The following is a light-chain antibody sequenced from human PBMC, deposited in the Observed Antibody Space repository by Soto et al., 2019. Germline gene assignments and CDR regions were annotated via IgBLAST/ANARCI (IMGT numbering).Light chain of an antibody. Sequence: QSVLTQPPSASGTPGQRVTISCSGSSSNIGSNTVNWYQQLPGTAPKLLIYSNNQLPSGVPDRFSGSKSGTSASLAISGLQSEDEADYYCAAWDESLNGHVVFGGGTKLTVL. J-gene: IGLJ2*01. CDR3: AAWDESLNGHVV. CDR1: SSNIGSNT. V-gene: IGLV1-44*01. CDR2: SNN.